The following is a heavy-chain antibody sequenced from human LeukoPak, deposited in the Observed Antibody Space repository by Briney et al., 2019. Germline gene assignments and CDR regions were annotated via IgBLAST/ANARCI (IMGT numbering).Heavy chain of an antibody. D-gene: IGHD6-13*01. V-gene: IGHV3-53*01. Sequence: GGSLRLSCAASGFTVSSNYMSWVRQAPGKGLEWVSVIYSGGTTFYADSVRGRFTISRDNSKNTVYLQMNTLRAEDTAVYYCAKRIRGSSWYFDYWGQGTLVTVSS. J-gene: IGHJ4*02. CDR2: IYSGGTT. CDR1: GFTVSSNY. CDR3: AKRIRGSSWYFDY.